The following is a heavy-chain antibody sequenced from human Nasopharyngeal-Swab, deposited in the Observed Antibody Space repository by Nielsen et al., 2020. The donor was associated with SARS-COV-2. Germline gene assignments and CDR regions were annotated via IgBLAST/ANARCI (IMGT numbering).Heavy chain of an antibody. V-gene: IGHV3-23*01. D-gene: IGHD3-3*01. CDR2: IGGSGSYT. CDR1: GFTFSNYA. Sequence: GRSLRLSCAASGFTFSNYAMTWVRQAPGKGLEWVSAIGGSGSYTWYADSVEGRFTISRDNSKNTLFLHMNNLTAEDTAVYYCAKDRDFWDPSYFYYMDVWGKGTTVTVSS. CDR3: AKDRDFWDPSYFYYMDV. J-gene: IGHJ6*03.